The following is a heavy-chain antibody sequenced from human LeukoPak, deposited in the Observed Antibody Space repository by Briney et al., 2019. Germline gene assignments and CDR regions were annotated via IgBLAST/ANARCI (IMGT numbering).Heavy chain of an antibody. CDR1: GFSFGTYS. J-gene: IGHJ4*02. Sequence: GGSLRLSCVVTGFSFGTYSMHWARQVPGKGLEWVAVIWYDGSNEDYADSVKGRFTISRDNSKNTLYLQMNSLRAEDTAVYYCARKLQQLGWYPDYWGQETLVTASS. V-gene: IGHV3-33*01. CDR3: ARKLQQLGWYPDY. CDR2: IWYDGSNE. D-gene: IGHD6-13*01.